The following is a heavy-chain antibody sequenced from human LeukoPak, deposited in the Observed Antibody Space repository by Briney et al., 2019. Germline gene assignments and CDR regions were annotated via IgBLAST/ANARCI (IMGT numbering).Heavy chain of an antibody. CDR2: ISAYNGNT. V-gene: IGHV1-18*01. D-gene: IGHD2-2*01. CDR1: GYTFTSYG. Sequence: ASVKVSCKASGYTFTSYGINWVRQAPGQGLEWMGWISAYNGNTNYAQKLQGRVTMTTDTSTSTAYMELRSLRSDDTAVYCCARGGLYCSSTSCHFDYWGQGTLVTVSS. J-gene: IGHJ4*02. CDR3: ARGGLYCSSTSCHFDY.